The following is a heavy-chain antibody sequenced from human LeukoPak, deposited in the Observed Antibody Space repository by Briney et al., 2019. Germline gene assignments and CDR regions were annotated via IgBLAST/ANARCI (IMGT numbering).Heavy chain of an antibody. CDR2: IYSGGST. D-gene: IGHD3-10*01. Sequence: GGSLRLSCVASGFTVSSNYMSCVRQARGKGLEWVSVIYSGGSTYYADSVKGRFTISRDNSKHTLYLQMNSLRAEDTAVYYCASGSGSYRTPYYYMDVWGTGTTVTVSS. V-gene: IGHV3-53*01. CDR1: GFTVSSNY. CDR3: ASGSGSYRTPYYYMDV. J-gene: IGHJ6*03.